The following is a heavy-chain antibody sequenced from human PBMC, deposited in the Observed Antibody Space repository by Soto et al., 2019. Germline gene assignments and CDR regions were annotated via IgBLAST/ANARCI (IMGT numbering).Heavy chain of an antibody. Sequence: ASEKVSCRASGYTFTSYAMHWVRQAPGQRLEWMGWINAVNGNTKYSQKFQGRVTITRDTSASTAYMELSSLRSEDTAVYYCAREQLELRTGMDVWGQGTTVTVSS. CDR1: GYTFTSYA. J-gene: IGHJ6*02. D-gene: IGHD1-7*01. CDR3: AREQLELRTGMDV. V-gene: IGHV1-3*01. CDR2: INAVNGNT.